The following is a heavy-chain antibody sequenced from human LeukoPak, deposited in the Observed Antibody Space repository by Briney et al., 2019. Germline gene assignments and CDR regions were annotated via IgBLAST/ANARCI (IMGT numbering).Heavy chain of an antibody. D-gene: IGHD2-21*01. J-gene: IGHJ4*02. CDR2: IYYSGST. V-gene: IGHV4-30-4*08. CDR3: ARENCGGDCYTDY. CDR1: GYSISSGYY. Sequence: SETLSLTCAVSGYSISSGYYWGWIRQPPGKGLEWIGYIYYSGSTYYNPSLKSRVTISVDTSKNQFSLKLSSVTAADTAVYYCARENCGGDCYTDYWGQGTLVTVSS.